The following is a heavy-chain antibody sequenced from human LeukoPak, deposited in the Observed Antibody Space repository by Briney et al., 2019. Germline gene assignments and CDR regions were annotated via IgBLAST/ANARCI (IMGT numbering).Heavy chain of an antibody. J-gene: IGHJ4*02. Sequence: GGSLRLSCAASGFTFSSYAMRWVRQAPRKGLEWVAVISYDGSNKYYADSVKGRFTISRDNSKNTLYLQMNSLRAEDTAVYYCAREGMVRGVMFDYWGQGTLVTVSS. V-gene: IGHV3-30-3*01. D-gene: IGHD3-10*01. CDR1: GFTFSSYA. CDR3: AREGMVRGVMFDY. CDR2: ISYDGSNK.